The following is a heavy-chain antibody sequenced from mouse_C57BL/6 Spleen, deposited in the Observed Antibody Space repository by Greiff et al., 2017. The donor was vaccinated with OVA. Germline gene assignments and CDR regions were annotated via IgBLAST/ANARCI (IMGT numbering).Heavy chain of an antibody. CDR1: GFTFSSYA. V-gene: IGHV5-4*03. D-gene: IGHD1-1*01. CDR2: ISDGGSYT. CDR3: ARVDYYGYAMDY. Sequence: EVMLVESGGGLVKPGGSLKLSCAASGFTFSSYAMSWVRQTPEKRLEWVATISDGGSYTYYPDNVKGRFTISRDNAKNNLYLQMSHLKSEDTAMYYCARVDYYGYAMDYWGQGTSVTVSS. J-gene: IGHJ4*01.